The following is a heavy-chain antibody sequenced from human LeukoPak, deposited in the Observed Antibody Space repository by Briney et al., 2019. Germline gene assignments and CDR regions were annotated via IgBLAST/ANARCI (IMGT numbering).Heavy chain of an antibody. CDR2: ISAFYGTT. CDR3: AREGDFSYYDSSGYYY. D-gene: IGHD3-22*01. J-gene: IGHJ4*02. V-gene: IGHV1-18*01. CDR1: GYTFTSYG. Sequence: ASVKVSCKASGYTFTSYGISWVRQAPGQGLEWMGWISAFYGTTNYAQKLQGRVTMTTDTSTSTAYMELSSLRSDDTAVYYCAREGDFSYYDSSGYYYWGQGTLVTVSS.